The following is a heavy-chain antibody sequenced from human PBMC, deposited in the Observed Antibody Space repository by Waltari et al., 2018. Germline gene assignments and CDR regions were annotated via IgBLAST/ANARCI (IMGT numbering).Heavy chain of an antibody. J-gene: IGHJ5*02. CDR2: ISAYNSHT. V-gene: IGHV1-18*01. Sequence: QAQLVQSGAEVMMPGASVRVSCKASGDTFPNFGFSWVRQAPGQGLEWMGWISAYNSHTNYAQNLQGRVSMTIDTSTRTVYMELRSLRSDDTAVYYCARLFYGSGTYDGWFDPWGQGTLVTVSS. D-gene: IGHD3-10*01. CDR3: ARLFYGSGTYDGWFDP. CDR1: GDTFPNFG.